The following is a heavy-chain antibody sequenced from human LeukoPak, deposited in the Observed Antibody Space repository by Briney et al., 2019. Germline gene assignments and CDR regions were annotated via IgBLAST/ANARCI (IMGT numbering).Heavy chain of an antibody. V-gene: IGHV1-69*02. CDR3: ASGTGERFLGPGGY. Sequence: ASVKVSCKASGGTFSSYTISWVRQAPGQGLEWMGIINPSGGSTSYAQKFQGRVTITADESTSTAYMELSGLRSEDTAVYYCASGTGERFLGPGGYWGQGTLVTVSS. J-gene: IGHJ4*02. CDR2: INPSGGST. CDR1: GGTFSSYT. D-gene: IGHD3-3*01.